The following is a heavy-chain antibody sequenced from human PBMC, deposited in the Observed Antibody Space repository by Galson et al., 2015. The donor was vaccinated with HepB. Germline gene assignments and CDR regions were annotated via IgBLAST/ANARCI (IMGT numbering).Heavy chain of an antibody. CDR1: GFTFSDYY. J-gene: IGHJ4*02. CDR3: ARAIYDFWNGYYFNH. Sequence: SLRLSCAASGFTFSDYYMSWIRQAPGKGLEWVSYISGSRSYTSYADSVKGRFTISRDNAKNSLYLQMNSLRAEDTAVYYCARAIYDFWNGYYFNHWGQGTLVTVSS. CDR2: ISGSRSYT. V-gene: IGHV3-11*06. D-gene: IGHD3-3*01.